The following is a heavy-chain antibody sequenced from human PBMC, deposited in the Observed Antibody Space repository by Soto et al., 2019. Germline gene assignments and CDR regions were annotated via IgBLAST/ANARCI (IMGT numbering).Heavy chain of an antibody. CDR2: ISGSGGTT. CDR3: ARDRDYYDGRGYSPDFDY. D-gene: IGHD3-22*01. V-gene: IGHV3-23*01. J-gene: IGHJ4*02. Sequence: GGALRLSCAASGFTVSSSPMTWVRQAPGKGLEWVSGISGSGGTTYYADSVKGRFTISRDNSKNTLYLQMNSLRAEDTAVYYCARDRDYYDGRGYSPDFDYWGPGTLVTVSS. CDR1: GFTVSSSP.